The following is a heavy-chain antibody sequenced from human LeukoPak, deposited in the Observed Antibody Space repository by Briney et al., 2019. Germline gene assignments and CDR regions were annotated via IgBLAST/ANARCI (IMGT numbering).Heavy chain of an antibody. D-gene: IGHD6-13*01. CDR1: AFTFSTYA. CDR3: SNLYSSNY. V-gene: IGHV3-23*01. J-gene: IGHJ4*02. CDR2: ISGSGAGT. Sequence: GGSLRLSCAASAFTFSTYAMSWVRQAPGMGLEWVSGISGSGAGTYYADSVRGRFTISRDNSKNTLYLHMNSLRAEDTAVYYCSNLYSSNYWGQGTLVTVSS.